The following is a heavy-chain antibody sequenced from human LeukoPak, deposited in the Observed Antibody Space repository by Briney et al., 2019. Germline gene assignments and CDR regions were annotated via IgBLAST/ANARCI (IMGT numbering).Heavy chain of an antibody. CDR1: GYGFTEYG. J-gene: IGHJ5*02. CDR2: INTRNTNT. Sequence: ASVKVSCKASGYGFTEYGIGWVRQAPGQGLEWMGWINTRNTNTNYAQRLQGRVTMTTETSTTTAYMEMRSLRSDDTAMYYCARVSRITMFGTLAQNWFDPWGQGTLVIVSS. CDR3: ARVSRITMFGTLAQNWFDP. D-gene: IGHD3-3*01. V-gene: IGHV1-18*01.